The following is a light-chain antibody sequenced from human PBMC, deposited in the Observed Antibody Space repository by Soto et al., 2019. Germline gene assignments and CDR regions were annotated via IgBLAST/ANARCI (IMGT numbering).Light chain of an antibody. Sequence: QSALTQPASVSGCPGQSITISCSGTSSDVGGYTYVSWYQQHPGEVPKVIIYDVSNRPSGVSNRFSASKSGNTASLTISGLQAEDEADYYCSSYTGTDTHVVFGGGTKVTVL. J-gene: IGLJ2*01. V-gene: IGLV2-14*01. CDR2: DVS. CDR3: SSYTGTDTHVV. CDR1: SSDVGGYTY.